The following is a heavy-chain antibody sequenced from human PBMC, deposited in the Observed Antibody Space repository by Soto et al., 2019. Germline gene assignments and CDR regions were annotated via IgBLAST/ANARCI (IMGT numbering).Heavy chain of an antibody. CDR3: AGDLSGSFYATVDY. V-gene: IGHV1-18*01. CDR1: GYSFTSYG. Sequence: QVQLVQSGAEVKKPGASVKVSCKASGYSFTSYGISWVRQAPGQGLEWMGWICAYKGNTKYAQKLQGRVSPPTDSSKRPAYVELGSLRSGDTAVYSWAGDLSGSFYATVDYWGEGALVTVS. CDR2: ICAYKGNT. D-gene: IGHD1-26*01. J-gene: IGHJ4*02.